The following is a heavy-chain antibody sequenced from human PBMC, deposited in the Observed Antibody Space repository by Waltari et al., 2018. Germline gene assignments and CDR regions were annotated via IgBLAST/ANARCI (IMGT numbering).Heavy chain of an antibody. CDR3: ARATSMVPAAIGYYYYGMDV. D-gene: IGHD2-2*01. Sequence: LEWVSYISSSGSTIYYADSVKGRFTISRDNAKNSLYLQMNSLRAEDTAVYYCARATSMVPAAIGYYYYGMDVWGQGTTVTVSS. J-gene: IGHJ6*02. V-gene: IGHV3-48*03. CDR2: ISSSGSTI.